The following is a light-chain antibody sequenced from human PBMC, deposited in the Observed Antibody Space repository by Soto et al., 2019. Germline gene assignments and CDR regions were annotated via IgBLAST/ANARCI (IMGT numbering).Light chain of an antibody. CDR3: QSYHSSYPYV. V-gene: IGLV6-57*03. CDR2: EDN. CDR1: GGSIASGY. J-gene: IGLJ1*01. Sequence: NFMLTRPHSVSESPGKTVTISCTRSGGSIASGYVQWYRQRPGSAPTTVIYEDNQRPSGVPDRFSGSIDSSSNSASLTISGLQTEDEADYYCQSYHSSYPYVFGTGTKLTVL.